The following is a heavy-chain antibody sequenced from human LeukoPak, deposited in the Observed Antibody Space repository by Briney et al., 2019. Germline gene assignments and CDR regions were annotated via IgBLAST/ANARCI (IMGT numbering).Heavy chain of an antibody. CDR2: IYSGGST. D-gene: IGHD3-22*01. CDR3: AFYYDRES. CDR1: GFTVTSNY. Sequence: GGSLRLSCAASGFTVTSNYMSWVRQAPGKGLEWVSVIYSGGSTYNADSVKSGFTISRDNSKNTLYLQMNSLRPEDTAVYYCAFYYDRESSGQRTLVTVSS. V-gene: IGHV3-53*01. J-gene: IGHJ5*01.